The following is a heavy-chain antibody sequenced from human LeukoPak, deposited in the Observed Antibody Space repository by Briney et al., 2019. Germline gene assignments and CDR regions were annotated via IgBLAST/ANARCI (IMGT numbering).Heavy chain of an antibody. D-gene: IGHD2-2*01. CDR2: IGSSGVTT. CDR1: GFTFSNYA. Sequence: PGGSLRLSCAASGFTFSNYAMSWVRQARGKGLEWVSAIGSSGVTTYYADSVKGRFTISRDSSKNTLYLQMNSLRAEDTAVYYCAKRGSCSTTSCYFDCWGQGTLVTVSS. CDR3: AKRGSCSTTSCYFDC. J-gene: IGHJ4*02. V-gene: IGHV3-23*01.